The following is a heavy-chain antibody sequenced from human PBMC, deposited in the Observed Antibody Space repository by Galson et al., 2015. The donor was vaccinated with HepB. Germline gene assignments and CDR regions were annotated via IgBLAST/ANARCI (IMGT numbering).Heavy chain of an antibody. J-gene: IGHJ4*02. CDR2: IYSGGST. D-gene: IGHD4-23*01. CDR1: GFAVRGYH. V-gene: IGHV3-66*01. Sequence: SLRLSCAVSGFAVRGYHMAWVRQTPGRGLAWVSTIYSGGSTYFADFVKGRFSISRDDFKNTLSLEMNTLRVEDTAVYLCARGWTYYGGVHFDYWGQGIQVTVST. CDR3: ARGWTYYGGVHFDY.